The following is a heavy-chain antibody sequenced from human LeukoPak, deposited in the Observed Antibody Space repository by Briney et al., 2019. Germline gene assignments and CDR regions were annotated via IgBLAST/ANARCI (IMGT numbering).Heavy chain of an antibody. J-gene: IGHJ4*02. CDR2: INPNSGGT. Sequence: ASVKVSCKASGYTFTGYYMHWVRQAPGQGLEWMGWINPNSGGTNYAQKLQGRVTMTTDTSTSTAYMELRSLRSDDTAVYYCARDSPGYDFWSGYYGIDYWGQGTLVTVSS. D-gene: IGHD3-3*01. CDR3: ARDSPGYDFWSGYYGIDY. CDR1: GYTFTGYY. V-gene: IGHV1-2*02.